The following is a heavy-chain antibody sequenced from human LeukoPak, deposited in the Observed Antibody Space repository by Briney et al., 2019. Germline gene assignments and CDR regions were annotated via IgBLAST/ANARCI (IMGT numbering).Heavy chain of an antibody. CDR3: ARDLIRGGLQTLYGMDV. J-gene: IGHJ6*02. D-gene: IGHD5-12*01. CDR2: ISYDGGNK. CDR1: GFTFSSYA. Sequence: GRSLRLSCAASGFTFSSYAMHWVRQAPGKGLEWVAVISYDGGNKYYADSVKGRFTISRDNSKNTLYLQMNSLRAEDTAVYYCARDLIRGGLQTLYGMDVWGQGTTVTVSS. V-gene: IGHV3-30-3*01.